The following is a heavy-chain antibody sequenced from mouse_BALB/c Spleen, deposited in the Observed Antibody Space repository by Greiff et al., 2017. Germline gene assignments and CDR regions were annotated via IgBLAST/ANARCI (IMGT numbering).Heavy chain of an antibody. CDR2: ISNLAYSI. CDR3: ARGYHYFDY. CDR1: GFTFSDYG. D-gene: IGHD2-12*01. V-gene: IGHV5-15*02. Sequence: EVQLVESGGGLVQPGGSRKLSCAASGFTFSDYGMAWVRQAPGKGPEWVAFISNLAYSIYYADTVTGRFTISRENAKNTLYLEMSSLRSEDTAMYYCARGYHYFDYWGQGTTLTVSS. J-gene: IGHJ2*01.